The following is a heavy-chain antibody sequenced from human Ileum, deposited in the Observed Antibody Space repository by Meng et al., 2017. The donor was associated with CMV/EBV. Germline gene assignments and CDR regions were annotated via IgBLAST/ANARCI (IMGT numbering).Heavy chain of an antibody. CDR2: VYYNGST. CDR3: ARGRIPFLRGVIMGGTFFDY. CDR1: SHY. D-gene: IGHD3-10*01. Sequence: SHYWAWIRTPPGKGLEWIGSVYYNGSTYYKPSLKSRVTVSVDTSKSQFSLKLISVTAADTASYYCARGRIPFLRGVIMGGTFFDYWGQGTLVTVSS. V-gene: IGHV4-39*07. J-gene: IGHJ4*02.